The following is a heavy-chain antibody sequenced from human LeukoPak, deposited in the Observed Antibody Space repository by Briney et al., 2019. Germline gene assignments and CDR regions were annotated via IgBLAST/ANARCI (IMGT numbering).Heavy chain of an antibody. CDR3: ARAYHSSWYLNWFDP. D-gene: IGHD6-13*01. Sequence: SETLSLTCIVSGYSISSGYYWGWIRQPPRKGLEWIGSIYHNGNTYYNPSLKSRVAISVDTPKNEFSLKLSSVTAADTAVYYCARAYHSSWYLNWFDPWGQGTLVTVSS. J-gene: IGHJ5*02. CDR2: IYHNGNT. V-gene: IGHV4-38-2*02. CDR1: GYSISSGYY.